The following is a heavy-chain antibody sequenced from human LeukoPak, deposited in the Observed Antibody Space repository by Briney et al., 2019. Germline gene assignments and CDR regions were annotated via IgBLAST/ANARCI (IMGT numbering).Heavy chain of an antibody. J-gene: IGHJ4*02. CDR1: GFTFSSYW. V-gene: IGHV3-7*01. D-gene: IGHD3-22*01. CDR3: ARDRNYYDSSGLGGFDY. Sequence: GGSLRLSCAASGFTFSSYWMSWVRQAPGKGLEWVANIKQDGSEKYYVDSVKGRFTISRDNAKNSLYLQMNSLRAEDTAVYYCARDRNYYDSSGLGGFDYWGQGTLVTVSS. CDR2: IKQDGSEK.